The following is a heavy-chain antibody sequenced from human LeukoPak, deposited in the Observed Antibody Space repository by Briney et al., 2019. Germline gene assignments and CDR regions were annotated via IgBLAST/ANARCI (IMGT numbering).Heavy chain of an antibody. Sequence: GGSLRLSCAASGFTFSNYAMSWVRQAPGKGLEWVSAISGSGHSTYYADSVKGRFTISRDNSKNTLYLQMNSLRAEDTAVYYCAKGFSEMATIEHVFDFWGQGTLVTVSS. J-gene: IGHJ4*02. CDR3: AKGFSEMATIEHVFDF. D-gene: IGHD5-24*01. V-gene: IGHV3-23*01. CDR2: ISGSGHST. CDR1: GFTFSNYA.